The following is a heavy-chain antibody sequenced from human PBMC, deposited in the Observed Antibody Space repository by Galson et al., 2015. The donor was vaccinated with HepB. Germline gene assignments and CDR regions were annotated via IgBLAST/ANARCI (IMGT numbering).Heavy chain of an antibody. D-gene: IGHD2-21*01. CDR1: GFTFSRFA. CDR3: WMIGTDFDY. V-gene: IGHV3-48*01. Sequence: SLRLSCAASGFTFSRFAMNWVRQAPGQGLEWVSYISISSTTIYYADSVEGRFTISRDNSKNMVYLQMNSLRVEDTAVYYCWMIGTDFDYWGQGTLVTVSS. CDR2: ISISSTTI. J-gene: IGHJ4*02.